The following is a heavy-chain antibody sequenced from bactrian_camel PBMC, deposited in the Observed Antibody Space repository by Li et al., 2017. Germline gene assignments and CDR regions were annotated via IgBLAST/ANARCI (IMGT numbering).Heavy chain of an antibody. CDR3: AKGLSWYDY. J-gene: IGHJ4*01. D-gene: IGHD6*01. CDR1: GYIRGSGC. CDR2: IIGSDT. V-gene: IGHV3S55*01. Sequence: QLVESGGGSVQAGGSLRLSCVASGYIRGSGCMGWFRQAPGKRREGVATIIGSDTQYADFVKGRFTISRDNAKNTLYLQLNGLKTEDTAMYYCAKGLSWYDYWGQGTQVTV.